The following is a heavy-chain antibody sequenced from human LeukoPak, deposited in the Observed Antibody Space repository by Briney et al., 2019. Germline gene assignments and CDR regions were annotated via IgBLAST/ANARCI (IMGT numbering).Heavy chain of an antibody. CDR1: GFTFSIYT. CDR3: ANGYSSGWYEGLFDY. D-gene: IGHD6-19*01. Sequence: PGGSLRLSCAASGFTFSIYTMNWVRQAPGKRLEWVAVISYDGSNKYYADSVKGRFTISRDNSKNTLYLQMNSLRAEDTAVYYCANGYSSGWYEGLFDYWGQGTLVTVSS. V-gene: IGHV3-30*18. CDR2: ISYDGSNK. J-gene: IGHJ4*02.